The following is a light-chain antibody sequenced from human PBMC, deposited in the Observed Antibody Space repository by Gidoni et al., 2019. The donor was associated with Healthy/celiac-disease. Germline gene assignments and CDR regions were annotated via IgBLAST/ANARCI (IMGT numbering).Light chain of an antibody. CDR2: DVS. J-gene: IGLJ1*01. CDR3: CSYAGSYTRYV. CDR1: SSDVGGYNY. V-gene: IGLV2-11*01. Sequence: QSALTQPRPVSGPPGQSVTISCTGTSSDVGGYNYVSWYQQHPGKAPKLMIYDVSKRPSGVPDRFSGSKSGNTASLTISGLQAEDEADYYCCSYAGSYTRYVFGTGTKVTVL.